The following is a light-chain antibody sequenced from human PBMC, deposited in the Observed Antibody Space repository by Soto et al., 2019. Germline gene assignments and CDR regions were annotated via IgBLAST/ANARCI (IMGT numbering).Light chain of an antibody. CDR2: TTS. CDR3: QQANPFPIT. Sequence: DIQMTQSPSFMSSSVGDRVTVTCRASQHINRWLAWYQQKPGEAPKLLIYTTSTLASGVPSRFSGSGSGTDFTLTISSLQPEDFATYYCQQANPFPITFGQGTRLEIK. V-gene: IGKV1-12*01. J-gene: IGKJ5*01. CDR1: QHINRW.